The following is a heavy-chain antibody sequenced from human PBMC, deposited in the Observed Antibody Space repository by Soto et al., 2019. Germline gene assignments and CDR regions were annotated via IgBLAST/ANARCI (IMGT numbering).Heavy chain of an antibody. D-gene: IGHD6-13*01. CDR3: TTVRVIIPAGPSRRGDY. CDR1: GFTFSNAW. CDR2: IKSKTDGGTT. J-gene: IGHJ4*02. Sequence: PGGSLRLSCAASGFTFSNAWMNWVRQTPGKGLEWVGRIKSKTDGGTTDYVAPVKGRFTISRDDSKNTLYLQMNSLKTEDTAVYYCTTVRVIIPAGPSRRGDYWGQGTLVTVSS. V-gene: IGHV3-15*07.